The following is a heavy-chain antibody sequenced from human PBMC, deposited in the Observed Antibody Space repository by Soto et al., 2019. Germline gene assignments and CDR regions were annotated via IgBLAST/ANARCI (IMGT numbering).Heavy chain of an antibody. CDR3: ARVSIAVAGTVDY. CDR2: ISSSSSYI. CDR1: GFTFSSYS. J-gene: IGHJ4*02. V-gene: IGHV3-21*01. Sequence: LSLTCAASGFTFSSYSMNWVRQAPGKGLEWVSSISSSSSYIYYADSVKGRFTISRDNAKNSLYLQMNSLRAEDTAVYYCARVSIAVAGTVDYWGQGTLVTVSS. D-gene: IGHD6-19*01.